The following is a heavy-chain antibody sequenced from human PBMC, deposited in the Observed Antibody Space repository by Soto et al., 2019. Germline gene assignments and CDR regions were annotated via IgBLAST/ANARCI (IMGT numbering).Heavy chain of an antibody. D-gene: IGHD1-26*01. V-gene: IGHV3-7*01. J-gene: IGHJ4*02. CDR3: AREGDRGGYIAVPPPFDY. CDR2: IKQDGSER. CDR1: GFTFSTYW. Sequence: EVQLVESGGGLVQPGGSLRLSCAASGFTFSTYWMSWVRQAPGKGLEWVANIKQDGSERYYVDSVKGRFTISRDNAKNALYLQMNRLRAEDTVVYYCAREGDRGGYIAVPPPFDYWGQGTLVTVSS.